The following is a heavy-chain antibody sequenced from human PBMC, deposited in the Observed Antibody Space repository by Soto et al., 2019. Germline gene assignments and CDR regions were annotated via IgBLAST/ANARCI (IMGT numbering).Heavy chain of an antibody. V-gene: IGHV3-33*01. Sequence: QVQLVESGGGVVQPGRSLRLSCAASGFTFSSYGMHWVRQAPGKGLEWVAVIWYDGSNKYYADYVKGPFTISRDNSKNTLYVQINSLRAEDTAVSYCGRDGITPLPGYRSAWYRGYWGQGTMVLVSS. J-gene: IGHJ4*02. CDR1: GFTFSSYG. D-gene: IGHD6-19*01. CDR3: GRDGITPLPGYRSAWYRGY. CDR2: IWYDGSNK.